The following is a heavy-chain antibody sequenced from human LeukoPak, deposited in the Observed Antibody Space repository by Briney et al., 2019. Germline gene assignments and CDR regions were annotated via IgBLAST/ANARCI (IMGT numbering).Heavy chain of an antibody. D-gene: IGHD4-11*01. J-gene: IGHJ1*01. V-gene: IGHV4-39*07. CDR1: GGSVSSDTYY. CDR2: ISYSGST. Sequence: PSETLSLTCTVSGGSVSSDTYYWGWIRQPPGKGLEWIGSISYSGSTYYNPSLKSRVTISADTSKNQFSLKLSSVTAADTAVYYCAGEYSNYLVQSWGQGTLVTVSS. CDR3: AGEYSNYLVQS.